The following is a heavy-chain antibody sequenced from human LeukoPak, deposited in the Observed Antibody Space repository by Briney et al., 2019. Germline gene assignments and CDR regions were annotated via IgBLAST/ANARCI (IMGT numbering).Heavy chain of an antibody. CDR1: GGSISSYY. V-gene: IGHV4-59*12. Sequence: SETLSLTCTVSGGSISSYYWSWIRQPPGKGLEWIGEIYHSGSTNYNPSLKSRVTISVDKSKNQFSLKLSSVTAADTAVYYCARVKLWLNYFDYWGQGTLVTVSS. D-gene: IGHD5-18*01. J-gene: IGHJ4*02. CDR2: IYHSGST. CDR3: ARVKLWLNYFDY.